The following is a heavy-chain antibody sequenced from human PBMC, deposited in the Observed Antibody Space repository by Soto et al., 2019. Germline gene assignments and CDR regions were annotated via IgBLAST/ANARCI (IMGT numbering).Heavy chain of an antibody. Sequence: SESLSLTCFVSGYSITAGGYYGSRIRHHPGKGLEWIGSFYSSGSIIYNPSLRSRVSISGDTSSNQFSMSLTSVTAADTARYYCARMYSSGSGWFHPWGQGTLVTVSS. V-gene: IGHV4-31*03. CDR3: ARMYSSGSGWFHP. J-gene: IGHJ5*02. CDR2: FYSSGSI. D-gene: IGHD6-19*01. CDR1: GYSITAGGYY.